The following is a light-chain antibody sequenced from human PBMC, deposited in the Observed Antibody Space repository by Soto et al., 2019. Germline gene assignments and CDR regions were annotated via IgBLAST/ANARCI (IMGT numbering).Light chain of an antibody. Sequence: QSALTQPASVSGSPGQSISISCNGTSSDVGAYNYVSWYQQYPGKAPKVIIFEVRKRPSGVSNRFSGSKSGDTASLTISGLQAEDEADYYCSSYRSSTTFVFGTGTKVTVL. CDR2: EVR. CDR3: SSYRSSTTFV. V-gene: IGLV2-14*01. J-gene: IGLJ1*01. CDR1: SSDVGAYNY.